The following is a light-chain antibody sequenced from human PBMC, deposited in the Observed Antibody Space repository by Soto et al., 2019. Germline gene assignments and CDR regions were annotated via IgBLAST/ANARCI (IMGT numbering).Light chain of an antibody. CDR1: QSVGSN. CDR2: GAS. CDR3: QQYYNLWT. J-gene: IGKJ1*01. Sequence: MTQSPATLSVSPGDRATLSCRASQSVGSNLAWYQQKPGQAPRPLIYGASTRATGIPARFSGSGSGTEFTLTISSLQSEDFAVYYCQQYYNLWTFGQGTNVDIK. V-gene: IGKV3-15*01.